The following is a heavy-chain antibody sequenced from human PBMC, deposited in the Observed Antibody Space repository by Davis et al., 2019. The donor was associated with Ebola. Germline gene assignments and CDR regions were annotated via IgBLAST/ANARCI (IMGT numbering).Heavy chain of an antibody. D-gene: IGHD4-17*01. Sequence: GESLKISCAASGFTFSSYAMSWVRQAPGKGLEWVSAISGSGGSTYYADSVKGRFTISRDNSKNTLYLQMNSLRAEDTAVYYCARTLRVTTIYYYGMDVWGQGTTVTVSS. V-gene: IGHV3-23*01. CDR2: ISGSGGST. J-gene: IGHJ6*02. CDR1: GFTFSSYA. CDR3: ARTLRVTTIYYYGMDV.